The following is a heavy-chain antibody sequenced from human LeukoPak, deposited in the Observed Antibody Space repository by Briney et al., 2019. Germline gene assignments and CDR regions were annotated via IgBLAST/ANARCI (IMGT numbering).Heavy chain of an antibody. CDR1: GYSISSGYY. CDR3: ARHEVRYSIDY. D-gene: IGHD6-13*01. J-gene: IGHJ4*02. CDR2: IYHSGST. Sequence: SETLSLTCTVSGYSISSGYYWGWIRQPPGKGLEWIGSIYHSGSTYYNPSLKSRVTISVDTSKNQFSLKLSSVTAADTAVYYCARHEVRYSIDYWGQGTLVTVSS. V-gene: IGHV4-38-2*02.